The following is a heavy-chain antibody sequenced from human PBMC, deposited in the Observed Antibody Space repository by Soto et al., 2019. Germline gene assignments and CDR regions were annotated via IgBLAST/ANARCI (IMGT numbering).Heavy chain of an antibody. CDR3: ARGIFGSGTANDY. D-gene: IGHD3-10*01. V-gene: IGHV3-74*01. Sequence: EVQLVESGGGLVQPGGSLRLSCAASGFTFSGSWMHWVRQAPGKGLVWVSRINGDGSGTSYADFVKGRFTISRDNAKNTRFLQMNGRRAEDTAVYYCARGIFGSGTANDYWGQGTLVTVSS. J-gene: IGHJ4*02. CDR1: GFTFSGSW. CDR2: INGDGSGT.